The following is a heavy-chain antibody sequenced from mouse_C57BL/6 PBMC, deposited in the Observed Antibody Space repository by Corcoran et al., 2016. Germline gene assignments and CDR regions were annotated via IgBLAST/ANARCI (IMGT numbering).Heavy chain of an antibody. Sequence: QVQLQQSGAELARPGASVKLSCKASGYTFTSYDINWVKQRPGQGLEWIGWIYPRDGSTKYNEKFKGKATLTVDTSSSTAYMELHSLTSEDSAVYFCARSFGYDYDGPWFAYWGQGTLVTVSA. CDR3: ARSFGYDYDGPWFAY. D-gene: IGHD2-4*01. V-gene: IGHV1-85*01. CDR2: IYPRDGST. J-gene: IGHJ3*01. CDR1: GYTFTSYD.